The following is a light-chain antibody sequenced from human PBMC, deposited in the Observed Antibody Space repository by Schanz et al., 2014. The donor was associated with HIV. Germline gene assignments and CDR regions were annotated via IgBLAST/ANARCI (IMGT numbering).Light chain of an antibody. V-gene: IGLV1-44*01. CDR1: SSNVGRYT. CDR2: NSH. Sequence: QSVLTQPPSASGTPGQRVTISCSGGSSNVGRYTVAWYQQVPGTAPKLLISNSHQRPSGVTGRFSGSKSGTSASLAISGLQSEDEADYYCSSYTSSSTRVFGGGTKLTVL. CDR3: SSYTSSSTRV. J-gene: IGLJ3*02.